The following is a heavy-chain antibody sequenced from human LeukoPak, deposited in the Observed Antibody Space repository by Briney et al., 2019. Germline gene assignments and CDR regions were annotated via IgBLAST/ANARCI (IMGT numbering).Heavy chain of an antibody. CDR3: AKDRARDSSSPYAFDI. V-gene: IGHV3-30*02. J-gene: IGHJ3*02. D-gene: IGHD2-2*01. CDR1: GFTFSSYW. CDR2: IRYDGNNK. Sequence: GGSLRLSCAASGFTFSSYWMHWVRQAPGKGLEWVAFIRYDGNNKFYADSVKGRFTISRDNSKNTLYLQMNSLRAEDTAVYYCAKDRARDSSSPYAFDIWGQGTMVTVSS.